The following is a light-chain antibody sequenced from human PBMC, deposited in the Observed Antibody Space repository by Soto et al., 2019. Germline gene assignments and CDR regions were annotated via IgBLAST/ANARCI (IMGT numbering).Light chain of an antibody. CDR3: QSYDSSLSGWV. V-gene: IGLV1-40*01. CDR1: SSNSGAGYD. Sequence: QSVLTQPPSVSGAPGQRVTNSCTGSSSNSGAGYDVHWYQQLPGTAPKLLISGNSNRPSGVPDRFSGSKSGTSASLAITGLQAEDEADYYCQSYDSSLSGWVFGGGTKLTVL. CDR2: GNS. J-gene: IGLJ3*02.